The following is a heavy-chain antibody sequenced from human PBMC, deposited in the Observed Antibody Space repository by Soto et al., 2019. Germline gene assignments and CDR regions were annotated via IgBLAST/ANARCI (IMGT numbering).Heavy chain of an antibody. D-gene: IGHD3-22*01. J-gene: IGHJ5*02. CDR2: ISGSGGST. Sequence: GGSLRLSCAASGFTFSSYAMSWVRQAPGKGLEWVSAISGSGGSTYYADSVKGRFTISRDNSKNTLYLQMNSLRAEDTAVYYCAPTRNYYDSSPGTWFDPWGQGTLVTVSS. CDR1: GFTFSSYA. CDR3: APTRNYYDSSPGTWFDP. V-gene: IGHV3-23*01.